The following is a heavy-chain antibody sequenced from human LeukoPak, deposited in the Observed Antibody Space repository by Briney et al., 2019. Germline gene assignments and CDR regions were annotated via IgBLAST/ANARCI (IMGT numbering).Heavy chain of an antibody. CDR1: GYTFTGYY. V-gene: IGHV1-2*02. Sequence: ASVTVSCKASGYTFTGYYMHWVRQAPGQGLEGMGWINPNSGGTNYAQTFQGRVTMTRDRAISTAYMEVNRQRADGTDVYDCARHRLPRVYYDSSGYYHAAFDIWGQGTMVTVSS. CDR3: ARHRLPRVYYDSSGYYHAAFDI. D-gene: IGHD3-22*01. J-gene: IGHJ3*02. CDR2: INPNSGGT.